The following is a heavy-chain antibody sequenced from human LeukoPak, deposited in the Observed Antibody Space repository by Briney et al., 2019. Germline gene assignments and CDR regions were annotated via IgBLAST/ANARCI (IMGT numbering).Heavy chain of an antibody. CDR3: ARGQAVIRYFD. Sequence: SETLSLTCTVSGGSISSSSYYWGWIRQPPGKGLEWIGEINHSGSTNYNPSLKSRVTISVDTSKNQFSLKLSSMTAADTAVYYCARGQAVIRYFDWGQGTLVTVSS. CDR1: GGSISSSSYY. D-gene: IGHD3-9*01. J-gene: IGHJ4*02. V-gene: IGHV4-39*07. CDR2: INHSGST.